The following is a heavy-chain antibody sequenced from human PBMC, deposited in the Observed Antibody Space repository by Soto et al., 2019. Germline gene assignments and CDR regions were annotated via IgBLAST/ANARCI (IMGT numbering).Heavy chain of an antibody. V-gene: IGHV4-59*08. Sequence: QVQLQQSGPGLVKPSETLSLTCTVSGGSISTYYWSWIRQRPGKGLEWIGYIYYGGSANYNPSLESRVTISLDRSKKQFSLRLNSVTAADTAVYYCSRGGHCTAGVCSALDYWGQGTLVTVSS. J-gene: IGHJ4*02. CDR1: GGSISTYY. CDR3: SRGGHCTAGVCSALDY. CDR2: IYYGGSA. D-gene: IGHD2-8*02.